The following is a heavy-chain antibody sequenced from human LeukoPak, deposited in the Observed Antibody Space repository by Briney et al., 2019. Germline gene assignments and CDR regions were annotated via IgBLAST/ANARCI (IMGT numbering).Heavy chain of an antibody. Sequence: GGSPRLSCAASGFAFDDYGMSWVRQAPGKGLEWVSGINWNGGSSGYADSVKGRFTISRDNAKNSLYLQMNSLRAEDMAVYYCARDWHSSGWYYFDYWGQGTLVTVSS. CDR3: ARDWHSSGWYYFDY. D-gene: IGHD6-19*01. J-gene: IGHJ4*02. V-gene: IGHV3-20*04. CDR2: INWNGGSS. CDR1: GFAFDDYG.